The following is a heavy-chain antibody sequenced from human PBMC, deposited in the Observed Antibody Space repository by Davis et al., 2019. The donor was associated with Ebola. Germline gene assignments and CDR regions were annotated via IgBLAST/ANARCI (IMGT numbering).Heavy chain of an antibody. CDR1: GYTFTSYG. CDR2: ISAYNGNT. J-gene: IGHJ4*02. Sequence: AASVKVSCKASGYTFTSYGISWVRQAPGQGLEWMGWISAYNGNTNYAQKLQGRVTMTTDTSTSTAYMELSSLRSEDTAVYYCARAKMGVVMRFDYWGQGTLVTVSS. V-gene: IGHV1-18*01. CDR3: ARAKMGVVMRFDY. D-gene: IGHD3-3*01.